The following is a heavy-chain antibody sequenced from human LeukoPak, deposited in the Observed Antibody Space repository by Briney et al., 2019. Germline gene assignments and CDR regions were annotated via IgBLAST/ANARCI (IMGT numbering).Heavy chain of an antibody. Sequence: GGSLRLSCAASGFTFSDYYMSWIRQAPGKGLEWVSYISSSGSTIYYAASVKGRFTISRDNAKNSLYLQMNSLRAEDTAVYYCARVPEYSSSAFDYWGQGTLVTVSS. V-gene: IGHV3-11*01. J-gene: IGHJ4*02. CDR3: ARVPEYSSSAFDY. CDR2: ISSSGSTI. D-gene: IGHD6-6*01. CDR1: GFTFSDYY.